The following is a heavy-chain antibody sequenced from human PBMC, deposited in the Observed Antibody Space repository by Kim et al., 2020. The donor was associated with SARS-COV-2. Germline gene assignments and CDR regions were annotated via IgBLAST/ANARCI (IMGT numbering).Heavy chain of an antibody. V-gene: IGHV3-48*03. CDR1: GFTFSSYE. J-gene: IGHJ6*02. Sequence: GGSLRLSCAASGFTFSSYEMNWVRQAPGKGLEWVSYISSSGSTIYYADSVKGRFTISRDNAKNSLYLQMNSLRAEDTAVYYCASGYCSGGSCYPYYYYYYGMDVWGQGPTVTVSS. D-gene: IGHD2-15*01. CDR3: ASGYCSGGSCYPYYYYYYGMDV. CDR2: ISSSGSTI.